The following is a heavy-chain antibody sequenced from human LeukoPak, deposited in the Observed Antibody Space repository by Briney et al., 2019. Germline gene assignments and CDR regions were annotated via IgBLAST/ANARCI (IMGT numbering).Heavy chain of an antibody. CDR1: EYTFSVYH. CDR2: INPDSGDT. Sequence: ASVKVSCKASEYTFSVYHIHWVRQAPGQGLEWMAWINPDSGDTNYAQKFQGRVTMTRDTSISTAYMEVSSLRSDDTAVYYCARGIWFGESPSYYFDYWGQGTLVTVSS. D-gene: IGHD3-10*01. J-gene: IGHJ4*02. V-gene: IGHV1-2*02. CDR3: ARGIWFGESPSYYFDY.